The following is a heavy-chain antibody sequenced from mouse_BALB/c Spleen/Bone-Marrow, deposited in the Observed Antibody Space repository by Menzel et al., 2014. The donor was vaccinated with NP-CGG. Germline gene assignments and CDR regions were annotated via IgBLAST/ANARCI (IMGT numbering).Heavy chain of an antibody. J-gene: IGHJ4*01. D-gene: IGHD1-1*01. V-gene: IGHV2-9*02. Sequence: VKLVESGPGLVAPSQSLSITCTVSGFSLTSYGVHWVRQPPGKGLEWLGVIWAGGSTNCNSALMSRLSISKDNSRSQVFLKMNSLQTDDTAMYYCARDYYGSLYAMDYWVKEPQSPSPQ. CDR3: ARDYYGSLYAMDY. CDR2: IWAGGST. CDR1: GFSLTSYG.